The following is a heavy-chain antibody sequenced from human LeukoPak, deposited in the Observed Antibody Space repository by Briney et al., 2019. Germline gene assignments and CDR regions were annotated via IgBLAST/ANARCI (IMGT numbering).Heavy chain of an antibody. D-gene: IGHD1-26*01. Sequence: GGSLRLSCAASGFTFSNAWMSWVRQVSGKGLEWVGRIKRKTDGGTRDYAAPVKGRFTISRDDSKNTLYLQMNSLKTEDTAVYYCNTTQVGATFGLDYWGQGTLVTVSS. CDR1: GFTFSNAW. CDR2: IKRKTDGGTR. V-gene: IGHV3-15*01. CDR3: NTTQVGATFGLDY. J-gene: IGHJ4*02.